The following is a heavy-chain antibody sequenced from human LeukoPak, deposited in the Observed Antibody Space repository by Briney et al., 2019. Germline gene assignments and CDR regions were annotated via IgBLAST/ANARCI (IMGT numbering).Heavy chain of an antibody. CDR3: AKDALWFPTY. D-gene: IGHD3-10*01. Sequence: GGSLRLSCAASGFTFSSYGMHWVRQAPGKGLEWVSAISGSGGSAYYADSVKGRFTISRDNSKNTLYLQMNSLRAEDTAVYYCAKDALWFPTYWGQGTLVTVSS. V-gene: IGHV3-23*01. CDR1: GFTFSSYG. CDR2: ISGSGGSA. J-gene: IGHJ4*02.